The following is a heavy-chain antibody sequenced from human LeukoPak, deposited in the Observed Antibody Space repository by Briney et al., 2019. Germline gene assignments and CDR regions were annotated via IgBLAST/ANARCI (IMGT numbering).Heavy chain of an antibody. V-gene: IGHV3-23*01. CDR2: ILSTGTT. Sequence: GGSLRLSCAASGFPFSASAMTWVRQAPGKGLEWVSHILSTGTTYYADSMRGRFTISRDNSKNTLYLLMTSLRADDTAVYYRATVKYDYGDPVGWFDPWGQGTLVTVSS. CDR1: GFPFSASA. CDR3: ATVKYDYGDPVGWFDP. J-gene: IGHJ5*02. D-gene: IGHD4-17*01.